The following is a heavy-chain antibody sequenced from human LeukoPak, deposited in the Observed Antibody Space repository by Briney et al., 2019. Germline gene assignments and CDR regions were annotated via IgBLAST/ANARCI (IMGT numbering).Heavy chain of an antibody. V-gene: IGHV4-59*01. CDR3: ARHNADSSGPLEPFDY. CDR1: GGSMESFY. D-gene: IGHD3-22*01. Sequence: SETLSLTCTVSGGSMESFYWSWIRQSPGGGLEWIGYVYYSGTTNYNPSLRSRLTISLDTSKNQFSLKLSSVTAADTAVYYCARHNADSSGPLEPFDYWGQGTLVTVSS. CDR2: VYYSGTT. J-gene: IGHJ4*02.